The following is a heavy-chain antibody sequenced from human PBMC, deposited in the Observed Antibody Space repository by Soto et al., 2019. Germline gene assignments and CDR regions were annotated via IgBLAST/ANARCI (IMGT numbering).Heavy chain of an antibody. V-gene: IGHV3-48*03. CDR3: ARASGGSFLYGLDV. CDR2: ISSRGSII. CDR1: GFTFRNSE. Sequence: GGSLRLSCVASGFTFRNSEMNWVRKAPGRGLECVAYISSRGSIIYYADSVKGRFTISRDNAKNSLYLQMNSLRAEDTAVYYCARASGGSFLYGLDVWGQGTTVTVSS. D-gene: IGHD1-26*01. J-gene: IGHJ6*02.